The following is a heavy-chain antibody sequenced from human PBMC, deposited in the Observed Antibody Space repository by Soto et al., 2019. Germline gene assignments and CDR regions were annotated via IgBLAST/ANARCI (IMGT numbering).Heavy chain of an antibody. CDR3: AKGFIVVVTVLRPDDAFDI. D-gene: IGHD2-21*02. CDR1: GFTFSSYA. V-gene: IGHV3-23*01. Sequence: PWGSLRLSCAASGFTFSSYAMNWVRQAPGKGLEWVAGISGGGGSTYYADSVKGRFTISRDTSKNTVYLQLNSLRAEDTAVYYCAKGFIVVVTVLRPDDAFDIWGQGTMVTVSS. CDR2: ISGGGGST. J-gene: IGHJ3*02.